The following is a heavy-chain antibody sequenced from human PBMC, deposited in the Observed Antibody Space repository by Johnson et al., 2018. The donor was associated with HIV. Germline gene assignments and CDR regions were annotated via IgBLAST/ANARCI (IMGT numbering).Heavy chain of an antibody. D-gene: IGHD2-21*02. CDR3: ARGGGAYCGGDCLRTFDI. CDR1: GLTISDNY. V-gene: IGHV3-66*01. Sequence: VQLVESGGGVVQPGRSLRLSCAASGLTISDNYMSWVRQAPGKGLEWVAVLYSGGDIYYADSVKGRFIIPRDNSKSTLYLQLNSLRAEDTGIYYCARGGGAYCGGDCLRTFDIWGQGTMITVSP. CDR2: LYSGGDI. J-gene: IGHJ3*02.